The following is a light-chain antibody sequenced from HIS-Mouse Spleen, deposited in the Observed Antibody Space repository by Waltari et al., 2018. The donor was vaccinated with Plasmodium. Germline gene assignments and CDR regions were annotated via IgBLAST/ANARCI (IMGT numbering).Light chain of an antibody. CDR1: GRAAGSSHL. V-gene: IGLV2-23*01. CDR3: CSYAGSSTLV. Sequence: QSALTQPASVSGSPGQSITLSCTGTGRAAGSSHLVSWYQQHPGKAPKLMIYEGSKRPSGVSNRFSGSKSGNTASLTISGLQAEDEADYYCCSYAGSSTLVFGGGTKLTVL. J-gene: IGLJ2*01. CDR2: EGS.